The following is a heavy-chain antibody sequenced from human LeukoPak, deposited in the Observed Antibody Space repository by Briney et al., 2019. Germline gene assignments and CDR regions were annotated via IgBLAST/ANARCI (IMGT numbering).Heavy chain of an antibody. CDR1: GGSFSGYY. Sequence: PSETLSLTCAVYGGSFSGYYWSWIRQPPGKGLEWIGEINHSGSTNYNPSLKSRVTISVDTSKNQFSLKLSSVTAADTAVYYCARALTTDRHFDYWGQGTLVTVSS. J-gene: IGHJ4*02. CDR3: ARALTTDRHFDY. CDR2: INHSGST. V-gene: IGHV4-34*01. D-gene: IGHD1-1*01.